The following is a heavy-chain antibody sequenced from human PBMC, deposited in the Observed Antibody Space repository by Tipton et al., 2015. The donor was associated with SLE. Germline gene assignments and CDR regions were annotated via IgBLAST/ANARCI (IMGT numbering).Heavy chain of an antibody. Sequence: FLRLSCAASGFTFSNAWMSWVRQAPGKGLEWVGRIKSKTDGGTTDYAAPVKGRFTISRDDSKNTLYLQMNSLKTEDTAVYYCTTGDCGGDCYFDYWGQGTLVTVSS. CDR1: GFTFSNAW. D-gene: IGHD2-21*02. J-gene: IGHJ4*02. CDR3: TTGDCGGDCYFDY. CDR2: IKSKTDGGTT. V-gene: IGHV3-15*01.